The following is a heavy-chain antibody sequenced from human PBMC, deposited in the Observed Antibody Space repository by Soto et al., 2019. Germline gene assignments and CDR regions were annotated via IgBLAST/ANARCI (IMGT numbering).Heavy chain of an antibody. D-gene: IGHD2-2*01. CDR2: IFSNDEK. CDR3: ARILVRYLSSTSCYLDGWLDP. V-gene: IGHV2-26*01. CDR1: GFSLSNARMG. J-gene: IGHJ5*02. Sequence: QVTLKESGPVLVKPTETLTLTCTVSGFSLSNARMGVSWIRQPPGKALEWLAHIFSNDEKSYSTSLKSRLTISKDTSKIQVVLTMTNMDPVDTAKYYCARILVRYLSSTSCYLDGWLDPWGQGTLVTVSS.